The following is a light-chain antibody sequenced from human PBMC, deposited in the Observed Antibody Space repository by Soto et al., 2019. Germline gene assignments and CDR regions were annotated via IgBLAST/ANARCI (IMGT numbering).Light chain of an antibody. J-gene: IGKJ1*01. V-gene: IGKV3-20*01. Sequence: EIVLTQSPGTLSLSPGERATLSCRASQSVSGSYLAWYQQKYGQAPRLLIDATSRRATVIPDRFSGSWSGTDLTLTISRLEHEDFAVYYCHHYGSSPWTFGQGTTVEIK. CDR1: QSVSGSY. CDR2: ATS. CDR3: HHYGSSPWT.